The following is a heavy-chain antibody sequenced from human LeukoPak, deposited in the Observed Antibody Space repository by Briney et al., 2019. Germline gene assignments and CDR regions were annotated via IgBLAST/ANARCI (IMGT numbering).Heavy chain of an antibody. CDR2: ITRFRSI. D-gene: IGHD4-17*01. CDR3: ASIYGDYSDFDY. V-gene: IGHV4-34*01. J-gene: IGHJ4*02. CDR1: GGSFSDYY. Sequence: KSSETLSLTCAVYGGSFSDYYWSWIRQPPGKGLEWIGEITRFRSINYNPSLKSRVTMSFDTSKNQFSLKLSSVTAADTALYFCASIYGDYSDFDYWGQGALVTVSS.